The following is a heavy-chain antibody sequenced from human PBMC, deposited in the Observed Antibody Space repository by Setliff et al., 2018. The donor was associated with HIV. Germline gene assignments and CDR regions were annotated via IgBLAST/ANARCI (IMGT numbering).Heavy chain of an antibody. V-gene: IGHV4-39*02. Sequence: PSETLSLTCTVSGGSFTSRSYYWGWIRQPPGKGLEWIGSIFYSGITYYNPSLKSRVTISVDTSKNQFSLNLTSVSAADTAVYYCAREGARHYGSGRYHSWFDPWGQGTQVTVSS. D-gene: IGHD3-10*01. J-gene: IGHJ5*02. CDR3: AREGARHYGSGRYHSWFDP. CDR1: GGSFTSRSYY. CDR2: IFYSGIT.